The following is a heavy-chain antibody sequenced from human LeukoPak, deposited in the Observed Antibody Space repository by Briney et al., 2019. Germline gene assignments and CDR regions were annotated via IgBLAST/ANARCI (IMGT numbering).Heavy chain of an antibody. CDR1: GDSISSGTFY. CDR3: AGRVRATILTGMEF. V-gene: IGHV4-39*01. J-gene: IGHJ4*02. CDR2: IHYSGNT. D-gene: IGHD1-26*01. Sequence: SETLSLTCTVSGDSISSGTFYWGWVRQPPGKGLEWIGSIHYSGNTYYNPSLKSPVTISVYTSKNQFSLNLSSVTAADTAVYYCAGRVRATILTGMEFWGQGILVTVSS.